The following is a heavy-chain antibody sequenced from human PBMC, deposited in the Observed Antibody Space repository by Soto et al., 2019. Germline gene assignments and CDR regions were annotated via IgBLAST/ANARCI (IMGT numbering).Heavy chain of an antibody. CDR2: IYHSGST. CDR3: ARASTTVTTLDY. J-gene: IGHJ4*02. CDR1: GGSISNGGYS. Sequence: SHPLSLTCAGCGGSISNGGYSWSWIRQPPGKGLEWIGYIYHSGSTYYNPSLKSRVTISVDRSKNQFSLKLSSVTAADTAVYYCARASTTVTTLDYWGQGTLVTVSS. D-gene: IGHD4-17*01. V-gene: IGHV4-30-2*01.